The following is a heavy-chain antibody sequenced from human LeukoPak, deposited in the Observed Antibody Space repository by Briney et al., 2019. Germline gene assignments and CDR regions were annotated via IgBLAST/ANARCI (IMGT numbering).Heavy chain of an antibody. CDR3: ARDRGRGYSYGPRGDYYMDV. D-gene: IGHD5-18*01. Sequence: SETLSLTCTVSGGSISNKYWSWIRQPPGKGLEWIGYIYYSGSTNYNPSLKSRVTISVDTSKNQFSLKLSSVTAADTAVYYCARDRGRGYSYGPRGDYYMDVWGKGTTVTISS. CDR2: IYYSGST. V-gene: IGHV4-59*12. J-gene: IGHJ6*03. CDR1: GGSISNKY.